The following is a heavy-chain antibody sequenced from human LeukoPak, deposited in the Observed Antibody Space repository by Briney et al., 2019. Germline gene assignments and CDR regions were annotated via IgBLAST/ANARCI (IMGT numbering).Heavy chain of an antibody. CDR1: GFTFSSYA. Sequence: GGSLRLSCAASGFTFSSYAMSWVRQAPGKGLEWVSAISGSGGSTYYADSVKGRFTISRDNSKNTLYLQMNSLRAEDTAVYYCAKDLKRSSCYYYVRGGYYFDYWGQGTLVTVSS. D-gene: IGHD3-10*02. CDR3: AKDLKRSSCYYYVRGGYYFDY. J-gene: IGHJ4*02. V-gene: IGHV3-23*01. CDR2: ISGSGGST.